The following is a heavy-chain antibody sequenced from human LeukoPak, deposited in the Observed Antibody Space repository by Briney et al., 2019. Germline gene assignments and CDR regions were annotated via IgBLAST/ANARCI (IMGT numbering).Heavy chain of an antibody. J-gene: IGHJ3*02. CDR1: GYSFTDFW. CDR2: IYPGDSDT. D-gene: IGHD3-3*01. V-gene: IGHV5-51*01. Sequence: GESLQISCKGSGYSFTDFWIGWVLQMPGKGLEWMGMIYPGDSDTRYSPSVQGQVIISADKSINTAYLQWSSLKASDTAMYYCMRRPETAVGDDGYDIWVQGTVVTVSS. CDR3: MRRPETAVGDDGYDI.